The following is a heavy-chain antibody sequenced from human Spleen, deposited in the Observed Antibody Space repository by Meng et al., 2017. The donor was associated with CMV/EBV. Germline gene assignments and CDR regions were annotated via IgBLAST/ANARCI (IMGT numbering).Heavy chain of an antibody. V-gene: IGHV3-11*01. CDR3: ARDSIAARYFDWLRGGDYYYGMDV. D-gene: IGHD3-9*01. CDR2: ISSSGSTI. CDR1: GFTFSDYY. Sequence: GESLKISCAASGFTFSDYYMSWIRQAPGKGLEWVSYISSSGSTIYYADSVKGGFTISRDNAKNSLYLQMNSLSAEDTAVYYCARDSIAARYFDWLRGGDYYYGMDVWGQGTTVTVSS. J-gene: IGHJ6*02.